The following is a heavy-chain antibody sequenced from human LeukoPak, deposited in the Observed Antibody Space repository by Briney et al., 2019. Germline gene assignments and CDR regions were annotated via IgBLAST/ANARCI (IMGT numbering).Heavy chain of an antibody. CDR2: INHSGST. CDR3: ARSPGIAAAGDAFDI. J-gene: IGHJ3*02. V-gene: IGHV4-39*07. D-gene: IGHD6-13*01. CDR1: GGSISSGTYY. Sequence: SQTLSLTCTVSGGSISSGTYYWSWIRQPPGKGLEWIGEINHSGSTNYNPSLKSRVTISVDTSKNQFSLKLSSVTAADTAVYYCARSPGIAAAGDAFDIWGQGTMVTVSS.